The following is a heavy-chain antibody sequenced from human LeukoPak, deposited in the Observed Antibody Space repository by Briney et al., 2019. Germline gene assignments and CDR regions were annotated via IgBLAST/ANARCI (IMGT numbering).Heavy chain of an antibody. Sequence: TKSGPALVKPTQTLTLTCTFSGFSLSTSKMCVSWIRQPPGKALEWLARIDWDDDKYYSTVLKTRLTISKDTSKNQVVPTMTNMDPVDTATYYCARTIIGTTIDYWGQGTLVTVSS. CDR1: GFSLSTSKMC. J-gene: IGHJ4*02. D-gene: IGHD1-7*01. CDR2: IDWDDDK. CDR3: ARTIIGTTIDY. V-gene: IGHV2-70*11.